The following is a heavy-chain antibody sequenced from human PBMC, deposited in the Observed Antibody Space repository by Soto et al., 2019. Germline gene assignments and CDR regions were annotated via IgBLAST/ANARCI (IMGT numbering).Heavy chain of an antibody. V-gene: IGHV3-23*01. CDR2: ISGSGGGT. CDR1: GFTFSTYA. CDR3: ARDLVPTGVSGAFDH. D-gene: IGHD2-2*01. J-gene: IGHJ4*02. Sequence: EVQLLESGGGLVQPGGSLRLSCAASGFTFSTYARSWVRQAPGKGLEWVSAISGSGGGTYYADSVKGRFTISRDNSKNTLSLHMNSLRAEDTAIYFCARDLVPTGVSGAFDHWGQGTLVTVSS.